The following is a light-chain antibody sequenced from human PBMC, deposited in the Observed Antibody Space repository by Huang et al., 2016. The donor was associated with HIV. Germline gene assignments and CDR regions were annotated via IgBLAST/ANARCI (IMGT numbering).Light chain of an antibody. V-gene: IGKV3-15*01. CDR3: QHYRVWPPVYT. J-gene: IGKJ2*01. CDR2: AAS. CDR1: QTVSSH. Sequence: EIVMTQSPATLSVSPGERATLSCRASQTVSSHVAWYQQKPGQAPRLLIYAASTRATDIPARFSGSGAGTEFTLTISSRQSEDFAVYYCQHYRVWPPVYTFGQGTKLEIK.